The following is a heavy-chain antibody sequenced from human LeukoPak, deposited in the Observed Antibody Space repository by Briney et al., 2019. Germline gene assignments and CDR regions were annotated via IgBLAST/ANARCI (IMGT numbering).Heavy chain of an antibody. CDR3: AREYPGYYYDSSGYDI. D-gene: IGHD3-22*01. CDR2: INPNSGGT. CDR1: GYTFTGYY. J-gene: IGHJ3*02. V-gene: IGHV1-2*02. Sequence: GASVKVSCKASGYTFTGYYMHWVRQAPGQGLEWMGWINPNSGGTNYAQKFQGRVTMTRDTSISTAYMELSRLRSDDTAVYYCAREYPGYYYDSSGYDIWGQGTMVTVSS.